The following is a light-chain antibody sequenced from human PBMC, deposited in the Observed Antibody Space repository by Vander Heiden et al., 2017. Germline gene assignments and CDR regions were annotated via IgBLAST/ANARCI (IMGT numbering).Light chain of an antibody. CDR2: VAS. J-gene: IGKJ1*01. CDR1: QTVSIN. Sequence: EIVMTHYPATLSVSPGERVTSSCRARQTVSINLASYQQKPDQAPRLLSYVASTRATAIPARSRGSESRTEFTLTIISLQSNDSAVYYYQQENNWPRTFGQGTKVEIK. V-gene: IGKV3-15*01. CDR3: QQENNWPRT.